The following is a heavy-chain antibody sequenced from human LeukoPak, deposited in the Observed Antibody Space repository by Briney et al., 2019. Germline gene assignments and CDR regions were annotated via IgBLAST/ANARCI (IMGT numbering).Heavy chain of an antibody. Sequence: PGGSLRLSCAASGFTFSSYEMNWVRQAPGKGLEWVSYISSSGSTIYYADSVKGRFTISRDNAKNSLYLQMNSLRAEDTAVYYCARYCSGGSCYGPDAFDIWGQGTMVTVSS. CDR3: ARYCSGGSCYGPDAFDI. J-gene: IGHJ3*02. V-gene: IGHV3-48*03. CDR1: GFTFSSYE. D-gene: IGHD2-15*01. CDR2: ISSSGSTI.